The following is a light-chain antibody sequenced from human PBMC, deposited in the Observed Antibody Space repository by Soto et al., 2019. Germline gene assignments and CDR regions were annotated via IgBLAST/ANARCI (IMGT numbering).Light chain of an antibody. V-gene: IGKV4-1*01. J-gene: IGKJ2*01. CDR2: WAS. CDR3: QQYYSTPVMYT. Sequence: DIVMPQSPDSLSVSLGERATINCKSSQSVLYSSNNKNFLAWYQQKPGQPPKLLIYWASTREFGVPDRFSGSGSGTDFTLTISSLQAEDVAVYDCQQYYSTPVMYTFGQGTQLEIK. CDR1: QSVLYSSNNKNF.